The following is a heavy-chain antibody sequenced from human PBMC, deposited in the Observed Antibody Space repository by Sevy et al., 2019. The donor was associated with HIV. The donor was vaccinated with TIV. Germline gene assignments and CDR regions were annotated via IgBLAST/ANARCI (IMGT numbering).Heavy chain of an antibody. D-gene: IGHD1-26*01. CDR3: ARQDHVLADEWELLPNWFDP. Sequence: GESLKISCKGSGYSFTSYWIGWVRQMPGKGLEWMGIIYPGDSDTRNSPSFQGQVTISADKSISTAYLQWSSLNASDTAMYYCARQDHVLADEWELLPNWFDPWGQGTLVTVSS. J-gene: IGHJ5*02. CDR2: IYPGDSDT. V-gene: IGHV5-51*01. CDR1: GYSFTSYW.